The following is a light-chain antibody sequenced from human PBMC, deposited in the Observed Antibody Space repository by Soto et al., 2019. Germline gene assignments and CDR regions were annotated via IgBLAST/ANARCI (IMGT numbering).Light chain of an antibody. Sequence: EIVLTQSPATLSLSPGERATLSCRASQSVGNYLDWYQQKPGQAPRLLIYDASNRATGIPVRFSGSGSGTDFSLTISSLEPEDFAIYYCQQRSNWPPLTFGGGTKVEIK. CDR1: QSVGNY. V-gene: IGKV3-11*01. CDR3: QQRSNWPPLT. J-gene: IGKJ4*01. CDR2: DAS.